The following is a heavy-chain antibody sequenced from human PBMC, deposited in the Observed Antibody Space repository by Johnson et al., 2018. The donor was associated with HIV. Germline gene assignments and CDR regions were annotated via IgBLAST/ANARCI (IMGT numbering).Heavy chain of an antibody. J-gene: IGHJ3*02. CDR3: AKERRAPRAFDI. CDR1: GFTFSSYG. V-gene: IGHV3-NL1*01. Sequence: QMQLVESGGGVVQPGGSLRLSCAASGFTFSSYGMHWVRQPPGKGLEWVAGISGSGGSTYYADSVKGRFTISRDNSKNTLYLQMNSLTPEDTGVYYCAKERRAPRAFDIWGQGTMVTVSS. CDR2: ISGSGGST.